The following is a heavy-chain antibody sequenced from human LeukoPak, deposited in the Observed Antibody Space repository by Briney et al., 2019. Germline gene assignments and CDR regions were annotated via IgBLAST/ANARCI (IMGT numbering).Heavy chain of an antibody. V-gene: IGHV3-23*01. J-gene: IGHJ4*02. CDR3: AIDPNWGTHS. D-gene: IGHD7-27*01. CDR2: IGSSGGGI. Sequence: GGSLRLSCAASGFTFSTYTMYWVRHPPGKRLEWVSIIGSSGGGIHCADSVKGRFTISRDNSKNALYLQMNSRRVEDTAVYYCAIDPNWGTHSWGQGVLVTVSS. CDR1: GFTFSTYT.